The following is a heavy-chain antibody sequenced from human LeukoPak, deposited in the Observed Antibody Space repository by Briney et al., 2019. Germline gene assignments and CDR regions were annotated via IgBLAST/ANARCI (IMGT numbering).Heavy chain of an antibody. D-gene: IGHD4-23*01. V-gene: IGHV3-33*01. CDR1: GFMFSSSG. Sequence: GGSLRLSCAASGFMFSSSGMHWVRQAPGKGLEWVAVIWYDGSNKYSADSVKGRFTISRDNSKNTLYLQMNSLRAEDTAVYYCARDGGTSHFDYWGQGTLGSVSS. CDR2: IWYDGSNK. J-gene: IGHJ4*02. CDR3: ARDGGTSHFDY.